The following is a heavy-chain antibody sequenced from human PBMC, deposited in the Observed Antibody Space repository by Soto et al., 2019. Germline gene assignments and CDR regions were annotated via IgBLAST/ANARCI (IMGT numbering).Heavy chain of an antibody. CDR1: GFTFSNAW. CDR3: TTDPASIPENDYGDYNFDY. J-gene: IGHJ4*02. Sequence: GGSLRLSCAASGFTFSNAWMNWVRQAPGKGLEWVGRIKSKTDGGTTDYAAPVKGRFTISRDDSKNTLYLQMNSLKTEDTAVYYCTTDPASIPENDYGDYNFDYWGQGTLVTVSS. CDR2: IKSKTDGGTT. V-gene: IGHV3-15*07. D-gene: IGHD4-17*01.